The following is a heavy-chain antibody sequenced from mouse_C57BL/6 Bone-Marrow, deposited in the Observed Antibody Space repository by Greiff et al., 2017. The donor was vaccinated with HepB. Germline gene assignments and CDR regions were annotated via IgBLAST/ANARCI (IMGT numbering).Heavy chain of an antibody. D-gene: IGHD4-1*01. CDR2: ISDGGSYT. Sequence: EVMLVESGGGLVKPGGSLKLSCAASGFTFSSYAMSWVRQTPEKRLEWVATISDGGSYTYYPDNVKGRFTISRDNAKNNLYLQMSHLKSEDTAMYYCARRPGTGNFDYWGQGTTLTVSS. V-gene: IGHV5-4*03. CDR1: GFTFSSYA. J-gene: IGHJ2*01. CDR3: ARRPGTGNFDY.